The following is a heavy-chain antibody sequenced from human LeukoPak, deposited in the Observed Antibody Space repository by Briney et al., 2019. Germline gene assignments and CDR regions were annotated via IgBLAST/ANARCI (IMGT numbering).Heavy chain of an antibody. CDR3: AKDRGYSYGYFDF. D-gene: IGHD5-18*01. CDR1: GFTFSSYG. Sequence: GGSLRLSCAASGFTFSSYGMHWVRQAPGKGLEWVAVISYEGSNKYYANPGKGPVTIPRDKSKNPLYLQMNSLRAEDTAVYYCAKDRGYSYGYFDFGGQETLVSVPS. V-gene: IGHV3-30*18. J-gene: IGHJ4*02. CDR2: ISYEGSNK.